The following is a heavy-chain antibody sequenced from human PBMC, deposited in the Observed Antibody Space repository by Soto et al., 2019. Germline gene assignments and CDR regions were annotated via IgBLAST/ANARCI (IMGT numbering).Heavy chain of an antibody. CDR3: ATYDFWSGLFDY. Sequence: QVQLLESGPGLVKPSGTLSLTGAVSRASITDAKWWIWVRQAPGKGLEWIGEIYHTGSTSYNPSLTSRVTISVDKSNNQFLLKLRPVTAADTAVYYCATYDFWSGLFDYWGQGILVTVSP. CDR1: RASITDAKW. CDR2: IYHTGST. J-gene: IGHJ4*02. D-gene: IGHD3-3*01. V-gene: IGHV4-4*02.